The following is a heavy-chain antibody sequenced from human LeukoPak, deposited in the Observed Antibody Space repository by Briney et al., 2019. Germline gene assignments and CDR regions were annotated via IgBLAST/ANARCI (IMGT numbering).Heavy chain of an antibody. Sequence: GGSLRLSCAASGFTFSSYGMHWVRQAPGKGLEWVAFIRYDGSNKYYADSVKGRFTISRDNSKNTLYLQMNSLRTEDTAVYYCAAWDIVVVPAAIGVDWGQGTLVTVSS. J-gene: IGHJ4*02. CDR1: GFTFSSYG. CDR2: IRYDGSNK. D-gene: IGHD2-2*02. CDR3: AAWDIVVVPAAIGVD. V-gene: IGHV3-30*02.